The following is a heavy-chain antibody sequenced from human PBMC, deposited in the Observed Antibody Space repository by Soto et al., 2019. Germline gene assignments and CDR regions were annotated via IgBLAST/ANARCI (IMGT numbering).Heavy chain of an antibody. J-gene: IGHJ6*02. V-gene: IGHV3-23*01. CDR2: ISGSGGST. Sequence: VGSLRLSCAASGFTFSSYAMSWVRQAPGKGLEWVSAISGSGGSTYYADSVKGRFTISRDNSKNTLYLQMNSLRAEDTAVYYCAKLLFGVVLNGMDVWGQGPRSPSP. CDR3: AKLLFGVVLNGMDV. CDR1: GFTFSSYA. D-gene: IGHD3-3*01.